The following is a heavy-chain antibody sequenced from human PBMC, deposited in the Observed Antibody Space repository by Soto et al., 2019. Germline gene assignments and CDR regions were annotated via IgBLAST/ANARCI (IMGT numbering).Heavy chain of an antibody. CDR3: ARGSSNWAYYFDF. D-gene: IGHD6-13*01. CDR2: ITSSGTTV. V-gene: IGHV3-48*02. CDR1: GFTFSSYS. Sequence: EVHLVESGGGLVQPGGSPRLSCAASGFTFSSYSLNWVRQAPGKGLEWVSYITSSGTTVYYADSVRGRFTISRDNAKNSLYLKMNSLRDDDTAVYYCARGSSNWAYYFDFWGQGTLVTVSS. J-gene: IGHJ4*02.